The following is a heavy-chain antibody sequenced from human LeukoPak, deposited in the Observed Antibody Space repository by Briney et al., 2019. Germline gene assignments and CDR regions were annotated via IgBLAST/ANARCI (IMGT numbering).Heavy chain of an antibody. CDR3: AAWTDRGYSY. Sequence: GGSLRLSCTAPGFTFSRSWMNWIRQAPGKGLEWVANINPDGDGMRFVDSVKGRFTTSRDNAQSSLHLQMNSLRVEDTAFYYCAAWTDRGYSYWGQGVLVTVSS. D-gene: IGHD5-12*01. CDR2: INPDGDGM. V-gene: IGHV3-7*01. J-gene: IGHJ4*02. CDR1: GFTFSRSW.